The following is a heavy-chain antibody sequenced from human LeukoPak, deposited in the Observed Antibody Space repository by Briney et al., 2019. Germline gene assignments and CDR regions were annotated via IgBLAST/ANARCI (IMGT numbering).Heavy chain of an antibody. Sequence: GGSLRLSCAASGFTFSGSAMHWVRQASGKGLEWVGRIRSKANSYATAYAASVKGRFTISRDDSKNTAYLQMNSLKTEDTAVYYCTRHSGYGDYIYCYYGMDVWGQGTTVTVSS. V-gene: IGHV3-73*01. CDR2: IRSKANSYAT. CDR1: GFTFSGSA. CDR3: TRHSGYGDYIYCYYGMDV. J-gene: IGHJ6*02. D-gene: IGHD4-17*01.